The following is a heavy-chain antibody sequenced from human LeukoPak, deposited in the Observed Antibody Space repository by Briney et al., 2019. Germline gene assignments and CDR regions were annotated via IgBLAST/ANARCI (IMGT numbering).Heavy chain of an antibody. V-gene: IGHV1-46*01. CDR3: ARRGTYYYYSSGPNEGFDY. J-gene: IGHJ4*02. Sequence: ASVKVSCKASGYTFTSYYMHWVRQAPGQGLEWMGIINPSGGSTSYEQKFQGRVTMTRDMSTSTVYMELSSLRSEDTAVYYCARRGTYYYYSSGPNEGFDYWGQGTLVTVSS. D-gene: IGHD3-22*01. CDR2: INPSGGST. CDR1: GYTFTSYY.